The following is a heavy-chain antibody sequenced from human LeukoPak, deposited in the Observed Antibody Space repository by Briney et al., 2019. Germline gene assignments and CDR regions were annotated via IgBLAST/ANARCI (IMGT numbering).Heavy chain of an antibody. J-gene: IGHJ5*02. CDR1: GYSFTSYW. CDR2: IYPGDSDT. Sequence: GESLQISCKGSGYSFTSYWIGWVRPMPGKGLEWMGIIYPGDSDTRYSPSFQGQVTISADKSISTAYLQWSSLKASDTAMYYCARQVVGATTWFDPWGQGTLVTVSS. D-gene: IGHD1-26*01. CDR3: ARQVVGATTWFDP. V-gene: IGHV5-51*01.